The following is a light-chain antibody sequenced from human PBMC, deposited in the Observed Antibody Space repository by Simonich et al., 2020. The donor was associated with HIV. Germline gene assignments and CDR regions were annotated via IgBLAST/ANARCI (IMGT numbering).Light chain of an antibody. Sequence: DIVMTQSPDSLALSLGERATISCKSSQSVLYSSNNKNYLAWYQQKPGQPPKLLIYWASTRESGVSDRFSGSGSGTDFTLTISSLQAEDVAVYYCQQYYDTPYTFGQGTKLEIK. J-gene: IGKJ2*01. CDR3: QQYYDTPYT. V-gene: IGKV4-1*01. CDR1: QSVLYSSNNKNY. CDR2: WAS.